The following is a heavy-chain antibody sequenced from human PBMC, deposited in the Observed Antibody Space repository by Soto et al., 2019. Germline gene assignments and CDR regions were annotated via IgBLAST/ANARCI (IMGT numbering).Heavy chain of an antibody. D-gene: IGHD3-10*01. Sequence: QVQLVESGGGVVQPGRSLRLSCAASGFPFSSYGMHWVREAPGKGLEWVAVISYDGSNKYYADSVKGRFTISRDNSASTLYLQMNSLRPEDTALYYRVGGQYYFDSRGQGTLVTVSP. CDR2: ISYDGSNK. V-gene: IGHV3-30*03. CDR1: GFPFSSYG. CDR3: VGGQYYFDS. J-gene: IGHJ4*02.